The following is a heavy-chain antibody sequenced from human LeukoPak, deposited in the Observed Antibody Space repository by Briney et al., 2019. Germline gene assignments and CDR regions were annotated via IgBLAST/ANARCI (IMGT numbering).Heavy chain of an antibody. CDR1: GFTFSSYA. D-gene: IGHD3-10*01. J-gene: IGHJ6*02. CDR2: IRQDGSEK. V-gene: IGHV3-7*01. CDR3: ARYGSGGYWNYYGMDV. Sequence: GGSLRLSCAASGFTFSSYAMSWVRQAPGKGLEWVANIRQDGSEKYYVDSVKGRFTISRDNAKNSLYLQMISLRAEDTAVYYCARYGSGGYWNYYGMDVWGQGTTVTVSS.